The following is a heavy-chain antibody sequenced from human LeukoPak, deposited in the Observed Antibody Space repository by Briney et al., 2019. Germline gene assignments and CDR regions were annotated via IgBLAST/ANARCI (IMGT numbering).Heavy chain of an antibody. CDR3: ARGRAAADDFDL. Sequence: ASVKVSCKASGYTFSSYSINWVRQAPGQGLAWLGWINTHDGDVKYTQKFQGRVTLTTDSSTGTAYMELRSLRSDDTGLYFCARGRAAADDFDLWGQGTLVTVSS. J-gene: IGHJ4*02. V-gene: IGHV1-18*01. CDR1: GYTFSSYS. CDR2: INTHDGDV. D-gene: IGHD6-13*01.